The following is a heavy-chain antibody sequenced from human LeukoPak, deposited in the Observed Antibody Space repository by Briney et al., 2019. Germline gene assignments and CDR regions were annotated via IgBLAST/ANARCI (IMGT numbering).Heavy chain of an antibody. J-gene: IGHJ5*02. Sequence: PGGSLRLSCAASGLTFSDYAMDWVRQAPGKGLEWLAIISFDGTNKYYADSVRGRFTISRDNSKNTLYLQMNSLRTEDTAVYYCARDQQGFDPWGQGTLVTVSS. CDR1: GLTFSDYA. CDR3: ARDQQGFDP. V-gene: IGHV3-30*04. CDR2: ISFDGTNK.